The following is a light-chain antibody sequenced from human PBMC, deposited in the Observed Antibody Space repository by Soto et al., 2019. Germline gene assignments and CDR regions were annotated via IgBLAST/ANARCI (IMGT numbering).Light chain of an antibody. J-gene: IGKJ4*01. CDR3: QQVKSCPRT. CDR1: HGNRTF. Sequence: DIPMTQAPSTLSASPEATVPITCLASHGNRTFLAWYQQKPGKAPRLLIFGASSWKSGVPSRFSGRKSGTQFTLTIGSLQPEDFAAYYCQQVKSCPRTFGGGTKVDIK. CDR2: GAS. V-gene: IGKV1-9*01.